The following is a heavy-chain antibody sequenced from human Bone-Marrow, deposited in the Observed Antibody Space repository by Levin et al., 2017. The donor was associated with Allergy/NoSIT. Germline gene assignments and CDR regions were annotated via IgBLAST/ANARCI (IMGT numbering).Heavy chain of an antibody. CDR2: IYSRGDT. D-gene: IGHD1-14*01. J-gene: IGHJ4*02. Sequence: GGSLRLSCAASGLTVSNNYMSWVRLAPGKGLEWVALIYSRGDTYYADSVKGRFTISRDNSKNTLYLQMNSLRTEDTAVYHCARNIPVTDLGFWGRGTLVTVSS. CDR1: GLTVSNNY. CDR3: ARNIPVTDLGF. V-gene: IGHV3-53*01.